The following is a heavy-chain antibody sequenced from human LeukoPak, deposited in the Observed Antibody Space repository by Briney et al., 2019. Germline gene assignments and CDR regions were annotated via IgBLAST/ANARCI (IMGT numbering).Heavy chain of an antibody. CDR2: VTNSGGST. Sequence: GGSLRLSCTVSGFTFSTYDMSWVRLTPGKRLEWVATVTNSGGSTYYADSVEGRFTISRDNSKNTLYLQMNSLRAEDTVVYYCAKGGSQQLVFCYFDYWGQGTLVTVSS. D-gene: IGHD6-13*01. CDR1: GFTFSTYD. J-gene: IGHJ4*02. V-gene: IGHV3-23*01. CDR3: AKGGSQQLVFCYFDY.